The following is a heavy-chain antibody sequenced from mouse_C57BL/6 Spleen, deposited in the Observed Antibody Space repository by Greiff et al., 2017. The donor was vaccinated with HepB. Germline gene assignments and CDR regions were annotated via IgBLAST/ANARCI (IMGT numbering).Heavy chain of an antibody. CDR2: INPSSGYT. CDR1: GYTFTSYW. D-gene: IGHD2-5*01. CDR3: ARYPAYYSNYGYFDV. Sequence: VQVVESGAELAKPGASVKLSCKASGYTFTSYWMHWVKQRPGQGLEWIGYINPSSGYTKYNQKFKDKATLTADKSSSTAYMQLSSLTYEDSAVYYCARYPAYYSNYGYFDVWGTGTTVTVSS. J-gene: IGHJ1*03. V-gene: IGHV1-7*01.